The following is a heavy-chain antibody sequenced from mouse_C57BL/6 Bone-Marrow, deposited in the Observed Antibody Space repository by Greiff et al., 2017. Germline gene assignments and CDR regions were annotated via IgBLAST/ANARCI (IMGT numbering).Heavy chain of an antibody. Sequence: EVQLVESEGGLVQPGSSMTLSCTASGFTFSDYYMAWVRPVPEKGLEWVAHINYDGSSTSYLDSLKSRFIISRDNAKNILYLQMSSLKSEDTATDYCARDRGSFYYWGQGTTLTVSS. CDR1: GFTFSDYY. CDR2: INYDGSST. CDR3: ARDRGSFYY. D-gene: IGHD3-3*01. J-gene: IGHJ2*01. V-gene: IGHV5-16*01.